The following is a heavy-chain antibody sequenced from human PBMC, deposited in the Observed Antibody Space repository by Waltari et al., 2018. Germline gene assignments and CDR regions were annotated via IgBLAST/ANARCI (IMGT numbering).Heavy chain of an antibody. V-gene: IGHV4-39*01. CDR3: ATYIGASLGTAAFDV. CDR2: ISYNGAT. D-gene: IGHD5-12*01. Sequence: QLQLQESGPGLVKPSATLSLTCSVSVVSLTTNRHYWGWIRQPPGQGLEWIGTISYNGATYSSPSLRSRVTIFRDTSKNQLSLKLGSVTAADTAFYYCATYIGASLGTAAFDVWGQGTMVTVSS. CDR1: VVSLTTNRHY. J-gene: IGHJ3*01.